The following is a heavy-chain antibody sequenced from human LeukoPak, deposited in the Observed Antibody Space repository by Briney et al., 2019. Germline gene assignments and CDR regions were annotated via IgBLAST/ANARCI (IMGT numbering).Heavy chain of an antibody. D-gene: IGHD3-22*01. V-gene: IGHV3-30*02. CDR2: IRYDGSNK. J-gene: IGHJ3*02. Sequence: GGSLRLSCAASGFTFSSYGMHWVRQAPGKGLEWVAFIRYDGSNKYYADSVKGRFTISRDNAKNSLYLQMNSLRAEDTAVYYCASPKRGDSSGYYPDAFDIWGQGTMVTVSS. CDR1: GFTFSSYG. CDR3: ASPKRGDSSGYYPDAFDI.